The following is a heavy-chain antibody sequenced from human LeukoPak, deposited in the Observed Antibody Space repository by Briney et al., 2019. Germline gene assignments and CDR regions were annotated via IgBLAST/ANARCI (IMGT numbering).Heavy chain of an antibody. Sequence: SETLSLTCTVSGGSISSYYWSWIRQPPGKGLEWIGTIYHSGSTYYNPSLKSRVTISVDTSKNQFSLKLSSVTAVDTAVYYCARSIVGAPEYFQHWGQGTLVTVSS. CDR1: GGSISSYY. V-gene: IGHV4-59*08. J-gene: IGHJ1*01. D-gene: IGHD1-26*01. CDR2: IYHSGST. CDR3: ARSIVGAPEYFQH.